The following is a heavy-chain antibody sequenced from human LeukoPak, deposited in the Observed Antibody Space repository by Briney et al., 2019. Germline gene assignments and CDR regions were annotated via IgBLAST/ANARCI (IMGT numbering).Heavy chain of an antibody. J-gene: IGHJ5*02. Sequence: GGSLRLSCAASGFTFTNAWMSWVRQAPGKGLAWVASIEEDGSERYYVDSVKGRFTISRDNAQNSLYLQMNSLRAEDTAVYYCARYRGSGCFDPWGQGTLVTVSS. D-gene: IGHD2-15*01. CDR1: GFTFTNAW. V-gene: IGHV3-7*04. CDR3: ARYRGSGCFDP. CDR2: IEEDGSER.